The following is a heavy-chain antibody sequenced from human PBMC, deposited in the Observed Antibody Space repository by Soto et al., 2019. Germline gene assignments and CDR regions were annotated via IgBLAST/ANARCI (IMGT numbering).Heavy chain of an antibody. CDR1: GGSISSSSYY. J-gene: IGHJ3*02. Sequence: SETLSLTCTVSGGSISSSSYYWGWIRQPPGKGLEWIGSIYYSGSTYYNPSLKSRVTISVDTSKNQFSLKLSSVTAADTAVYYCASIRNYYDSSGYPNDAFDIWGQGTMVTVSS. CDR2: IYYSGST. CDR3: ASIRNYYDSSGYPNDAFDI. V-gene: IGHV4-39*01. D-gene: IGHD3-22*01.